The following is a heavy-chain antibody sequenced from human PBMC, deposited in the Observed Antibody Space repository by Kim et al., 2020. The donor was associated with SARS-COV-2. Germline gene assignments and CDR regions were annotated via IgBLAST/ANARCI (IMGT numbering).Heavy chain of an antibody. CDR3: ASTGQPAGYCSGGSCYSTYGMDV. Sequence: SETLSLTCTVSGGSISSSSYYWGWIRQPPGKGLEWIGSIYYSGSTYYNPSLKSRVTISVDTSKNQFSLKLSSVTAADTAVYYCASTGQPAGYCSGGSCYSTYGMDVWGQGTTVTVSS. V-gene: IGHV4-39*01. CDR1: GGSISSSSYY. CDR2: IYYSGST. J-gene: IGHJ6*02. D-gene: IGHD2-15*01.